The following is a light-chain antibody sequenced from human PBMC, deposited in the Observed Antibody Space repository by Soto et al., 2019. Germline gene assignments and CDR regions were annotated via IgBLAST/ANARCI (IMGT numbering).Light chain of an antibody. Sequence: EVVLTQSPATLSVSPVERATLSCRTSQSVGNNLAWYQQKPGQAPRLLMYGAFIRAPGLPVSFRGNGSGTEFTLTISGLQADDVALYYCQQYDKWPYTFGQGTKLETK. CDR2: GAF. J-gene: IGKJ2*01. CDR1: QSVGNN. CDR3: QQYDKWPYT. V-gene: IGKV3-15*01.